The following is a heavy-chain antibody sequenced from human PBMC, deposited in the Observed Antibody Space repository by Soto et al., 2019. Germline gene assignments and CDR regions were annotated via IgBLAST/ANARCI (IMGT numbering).Heavy chain of an antibody. D-gene: IGHD6-19*01. Sequence: QVQLVQSGAEVKKPGSSVKVSCKASGGTFSSYAISWVRQAPGQGLEWMGGIIPIFGTANYAQKFQGRVTITADESTSTAYRELSSLRSEDTAVYYCASLGYSSIYWYFDLWGRGTLVTVSS. V-gene: IGHV1-69*12. CDR2: IIPIFGTA. J-gene: IGHJ2*01. CDR3: ASLGYSSIYWYFDL. CDR1: GGTFSSYA.